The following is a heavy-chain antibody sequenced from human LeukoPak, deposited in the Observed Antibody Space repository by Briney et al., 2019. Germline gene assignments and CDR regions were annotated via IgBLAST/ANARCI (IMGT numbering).Heavy chain of an antibody. Sequence: SETLSLTCTVSGGSISSSSYYWGWIRQPPGKGLEWIGSIYYSGSTNYNPSLKSRVTTSIDTSKNQLSLKLSSVTAADTAVYYCASAARGSFHFDYWGQGTLVTVSS. CDR3: ASAARGSFHFDY. J-gene: IGHJ4*02. V-gene: IGHV4-39*07. D-gene: IGHD6-6*01. CDR1: GGSISSSSYY. CDR2: IYYSGST.